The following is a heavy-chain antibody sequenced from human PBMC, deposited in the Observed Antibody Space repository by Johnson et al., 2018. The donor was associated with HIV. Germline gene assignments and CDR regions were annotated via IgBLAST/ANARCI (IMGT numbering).Heavy chain of an antibody. CDR1: GFTVSSNY. CDR2: MYSGGST. CDR3: ARAYSYGAFDI. J-gene: IGHJ3*02. D-gene: IGHD5-18*01. V-gene: IGHV3-66*01. Sequence: MQLVESGGGVVQPGRSLRLSCAASGFTVSSNYMSWVRQAPGKGLEWVSVMYSGGSTYYADSVKGRYTISRDNSKNTLYLQMNSLRADDTAVYYCARAYSYGAFDIWGQGTMVTVSS.